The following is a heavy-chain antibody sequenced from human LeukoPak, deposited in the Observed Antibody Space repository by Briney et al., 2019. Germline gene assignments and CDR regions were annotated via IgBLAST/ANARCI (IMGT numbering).Heavy chain of an antibody. CDR1: GGTFSSYA. J-gene: IGHJ2*01. D-gene: IGHD3-22*01. CDR3: AGRPYYYDSSGTPPRRAFDL. Sequence: SVKVSCKASGGTFSSYAISWVRQAPGQGLEWMGGIIPIFGTANYAQKFQGRVTIAADESTSTAYMELSSLRSEDTAVYYCAGRPYYYDSSGTPPRRAFDLWGRGTLVTVSS. CDR2: IIPIFGTA. V-gene: IGHV1-69*13.